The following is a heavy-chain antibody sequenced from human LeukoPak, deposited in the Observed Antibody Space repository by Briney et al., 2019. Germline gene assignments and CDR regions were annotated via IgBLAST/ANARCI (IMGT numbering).Heavy chain of an antibody. D-gene: IGHD1-1*01. CDR2: IKEDGSEQ. V-gene: IGHV3-7*03. J-gene: IGHJ1*01. Sequence: GGSLRLSCAASGFTFRNSWMSWVRQAPGKGLEWVGNIKEDGSEQYYVDSVKGRFTISRDNAKNSLYLQMNSLKAGDTALYYCVRDGNDGLNDWEYWGQGALVTVSS. CDR1: GFTFRNSW. CDR3: VRDGNDGLNDWEY.